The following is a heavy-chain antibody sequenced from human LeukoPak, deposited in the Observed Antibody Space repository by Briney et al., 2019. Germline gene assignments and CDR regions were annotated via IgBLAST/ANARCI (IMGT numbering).Heavy chain of an antibody. CDR2: IYYSGST. Sequence: PSETLSLTCTVSGGSISSYYWSWIRQPPGKGLEWIGYIYYSGSTNYNPSLKSRVTISVDTSKNQFSLKLSSVTAADTAVYYCARDNESDCSGGSCFGYWGQGTLVTVSS. D-gene: IGHD2-15*01. V-gene: IGHV4-59*01. CDR1: GGSISSYY. CDR3: ARDNESDCSGGSCFGY. J-gene: IGHJ4*02.